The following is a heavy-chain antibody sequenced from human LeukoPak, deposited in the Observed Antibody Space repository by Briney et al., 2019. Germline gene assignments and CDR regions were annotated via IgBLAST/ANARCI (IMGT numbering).Heavy chain of an antibody. CDR3: ARGGYSYGYMGYFDY. CDR2: ISAYNGNT. J-gene: IGHJ4*02. V-gene: IGHV1-18*01. CDR1: GYTFSIYG. D-gene: IGHD5-18*01. Sequence: ASVKVSCKASGYTFSIYGVTWVRQAPGQGLEWVAWISAYNGNTNYAQKFQGRVTMTTDTSTSTAYMELRSLRSDDTAVYYCARGGYSYGYMGYFDYWGQGTLVTVCS.